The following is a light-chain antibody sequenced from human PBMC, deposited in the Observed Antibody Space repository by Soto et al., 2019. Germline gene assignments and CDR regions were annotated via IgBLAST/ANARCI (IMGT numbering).Light chain of an antibody. CDR1: SSNIGRNY. Sequence: QSALPQTPSVSGTPGQTVTISCSGSSSNIGRNYVYWYQQLPGAAPKLLMYSHNIRPSGVPDRFSASTSGTSASLVISGLRSEDEADYHCATWDDDVSGVVFGGETK. J-gene: IGLJ2*01. CDR2: SHN. CDR3: ATWDDDVSGVV. V-gene: IGLV1-47*02.